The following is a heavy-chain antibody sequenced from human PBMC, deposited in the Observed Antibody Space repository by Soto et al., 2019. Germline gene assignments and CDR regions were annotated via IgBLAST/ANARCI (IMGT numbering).Heavy chain of an antibody. V-gene: IGHV1-69*06. D-gene: IGHD3-22*01. CDR2: TIPTFNTG. CDR1: GGTFSNSP. Sequence: QVQLVQSGAEVKKPGSSVKVSCKASGGTFSNSPISWVRQAPGQGLEWMGGTIPTFNTGNYAQKFQGRLTITADKSTNTDYMELSSLRSEDTAVYYCARRTSSGYYRYFDSWGQGTLVTVSS. J-gene: IGHJ4*02. CDR3: ARRTSSGYYRYFDS.